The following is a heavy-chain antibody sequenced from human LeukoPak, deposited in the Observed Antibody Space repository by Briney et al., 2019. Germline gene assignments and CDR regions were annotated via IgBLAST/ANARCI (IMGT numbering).Heavy chain of an antibody. CDR2: ISAYNGNT. CDR3: ARSESSSWYNWFDP. J-gene: IGHJ5*02. D-gene: IGHD6-13*01. V-gene: IGHV1-18*01. Sequence: ASVKVSCKASGYTFTSYGISWVRQAPGQGLEWTGWISAYNGNTNYAQKLQGRVTMTTDTSTSTAYMELRSLRSDDTAVYYCARSESSSWYNWFDPWGQGTLVTVSS. CDR1: GYTFTSYG.